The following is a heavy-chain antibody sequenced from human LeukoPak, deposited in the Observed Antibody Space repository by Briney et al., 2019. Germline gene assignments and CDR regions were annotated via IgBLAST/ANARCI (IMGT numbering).Heavy chain of an antibody. J-gene: IGHJ3*01. CDR3: ARVSAITGATDALDF. CDR2: IRKKPNSYTT. CDR1: GFTFSDHF. D-gene: IGHD1-20*01. V-gene: IGHV3-72*01. Sequence: GGSLRPSCAASGFTFSDHFMDWVRQAPGKGLEWVGRIRKKPNSYTTEYAASVKGRFTISRDDSKNSLYLQMNSLEAEDTGVYYCARVSAITGATDALDFWGQGAMVTVSS.